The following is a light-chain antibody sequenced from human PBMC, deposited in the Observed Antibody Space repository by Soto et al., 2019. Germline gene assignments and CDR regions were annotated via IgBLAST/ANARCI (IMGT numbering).Light chain of an antibody. J-gene: IGLJ1*01. CDR2: QIT. V-gene: IGLV2-14*01. CDR1: GSDIAGYNY. CDR3: ISFTSITSRYV. Sequence: QSPLAQPASVSGSTGQSITISCTGPGSDIAGYNYVSWFQQHPGKAPKLMMYQITIRPSGVSNRFSGAKSGNTASLTISGLQSEDEAEYYCISFTSITSRYVFGNGTKVTV.